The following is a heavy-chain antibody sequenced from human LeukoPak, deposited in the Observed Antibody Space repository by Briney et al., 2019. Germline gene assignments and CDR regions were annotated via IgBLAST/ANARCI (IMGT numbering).Heavy chain of an antibody. CDR3: ARGLTAAGTGGVDY. J-gene: IGHJ4*02. CDR2: IIPIFGTA. D-gene: IGHD6-13*01. V-gene: IGHV1-69*13. CDR1: GGTFSSYA. Sequence: SSVKVSCEASGGTFSSYAISWVRQAPGQGLEWMGGIIPIFGTANYAQKFQGRVTITADESTSTAYMELSSLRSEDTAVYYCARGLTAAGTGGVDYWGQGTLVTVSS.